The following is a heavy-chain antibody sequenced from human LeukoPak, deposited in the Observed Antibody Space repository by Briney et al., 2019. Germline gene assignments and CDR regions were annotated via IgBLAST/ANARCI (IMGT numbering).Heavy chain of an antibody. J-gene: IGHJ5*02. CDR1: GYTFTGYY. Sequence: ASVKVSCKASGYTFTGYYMHWVRQAPGQGLEWMGWINPNSGGTNYAQKFQGRVTMTRDTSISTAYMELSRLRSDDTAVYYCARGTSGVVRPTEGDNWFDPWGQGTLVTVSS. V-gene: IGHV1-2*02. D-gene: IGHD3-10*01. CDR3: ARGTSGVVRPTEGDNWFDP. CDR2: INPNSGGT.